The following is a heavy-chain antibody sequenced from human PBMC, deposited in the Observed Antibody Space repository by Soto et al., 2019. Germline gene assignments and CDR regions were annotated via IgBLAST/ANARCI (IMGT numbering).Heavy chain of an antibody. D-gene: IGHD1-26*01. J-gene: IGHJ6*02. CDR1: GYSFTSYW. V-gene: IGHV5-51*01. Sequence: PGESLKISCKGSGYSFTSYWIGWVRQMPGKGLEWMGIIYPGDSDTRYSPSFQGQVTISADKSISTAYLQWSSLKASDTAMYYCARQEEPTYYYYGMDVWGQGTTVTVS. CDR3: ARQEEPTYYYYGMDV. CDR2: IYPGDSDT.